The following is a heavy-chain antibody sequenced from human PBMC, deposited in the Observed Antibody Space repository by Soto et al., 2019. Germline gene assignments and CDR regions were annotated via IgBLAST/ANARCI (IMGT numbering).Heavy chain of an antibody. V-gene: IGHV4-34*01. CDR3: ARATLLYRSSEIDY. J-gene: IGHJ4*02. Sequence: SETLSLTCAVYGGSFSGYYWSWIRQPPGKGLEWIGEINHSGSTNYNPSLKSRVTISVDTSKNQFSLKLSSVTAADTAVYYCARATLLYRSSEIDYWGQGTLVTVSS. D-gene: IGHD6-13*01. CDR2: INHSGST. CDR1: GGSFSGYY.